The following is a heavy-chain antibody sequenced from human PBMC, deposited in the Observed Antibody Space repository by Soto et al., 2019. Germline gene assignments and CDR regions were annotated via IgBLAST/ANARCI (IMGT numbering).Heavy chain of an antibody. Sequence: SETLSLTCAVSGGSISSSNWWSWVRQPPGKGLEWIGEIYHSGSTNYNPSLKSRVTISVDKSKNQFSLKLSSVTAADTAVYCCARGGYFSYNWFDPWGQGTLVTVSS. CDR3: ARGGYFSYNWFDP. D-gene: IGHD3-22*01. CDR2: IYHSGST. J-gene: IGHJ5*02. V-gene: IGHV4-4*01. CDR1: GGSISSSNW.